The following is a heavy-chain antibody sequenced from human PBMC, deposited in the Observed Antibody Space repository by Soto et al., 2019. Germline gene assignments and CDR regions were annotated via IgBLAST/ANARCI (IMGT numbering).Heavy chain of an antibody. CDR2: IIPIFGTA. J-gene: IGHJ6*02. CDR1: GGTFSSYA. CDR3: ARATGYRYGEIGYYYGMDV. D-gene: IGHD5-18*01. V-gene: IGHV1-69*13. Sequence: SVKVSCKASGGTFSSYAISWVRPAPGQGLEWMGGIIPIFGTANYAQKFQGRVTITADESTSTAYMELSSLRSEDTAVYYCARATGYRYGEIGYYYGMDVWGQGTTVTVSS.